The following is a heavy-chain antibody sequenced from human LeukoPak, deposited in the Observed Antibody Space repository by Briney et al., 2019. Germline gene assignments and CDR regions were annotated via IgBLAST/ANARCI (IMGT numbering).Heavy chain of an antibody. D-gene: IGHD6-13*01. CDR2: IYYSGTT. V-gene: IGHV4-39*07. Sequence: SETLSLTCSVSGGSTSTSRYHWGWIRQPPGKGLEWIGSIYYSGTTYYNPSLKSRVSMSVDTSKNQFSLKLNSVTAADTAVYYCAREPAAALFLPGSYFDYWGQGTLVPVSS. CDR1: GGSTSTSRYH. J-gene: IGHJ4*02. CDR3: AREPAAALFLPGSYFDY.